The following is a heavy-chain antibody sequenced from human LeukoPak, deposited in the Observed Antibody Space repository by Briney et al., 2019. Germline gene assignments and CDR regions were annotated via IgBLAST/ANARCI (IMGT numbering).Heavy chain of an antibody. CDR2: ISGSGGST. V-gene: IGHV3-23*01. Sequence: PGGSLRLSCAASGFTFSSYAMSWVRQAPGKGLEWVSAISGSGGSTYYADSVKGRFTISRDNSKNTLYLQMNSLRAEDTAVYYCAKQRDYYGSGSRTYYYYYMDVWGKGTTVTVSS. CDR3: AKQRDYYGSGSRTYYYYYMDV. D-gene: IGHD3-10*01. J-gene: IGHJ6*03. CDR1: GFTFSSYA.